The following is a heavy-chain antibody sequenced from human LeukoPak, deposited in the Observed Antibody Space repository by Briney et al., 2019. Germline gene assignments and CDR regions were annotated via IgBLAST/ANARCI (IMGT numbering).Heavy chain of an antibody. D-gene: IGHD4-17*01. Sequence: PSETLSLTCAVYGGSFSGYYWSWIRQPPGKGLEWIGEINHSGSTNYNPSLKSRVTISLDTSKNQFSLKLTSVTAADTAVYYCATLPGGVTTPNPSWGQGTLVTVSS. CDR1: GGSFSGYY. V-gene: IGHV4-34*01. CDR3: ATLPGGVTTPNPS. CDR2: INHSGST. J-gene: IGHJ5*02.